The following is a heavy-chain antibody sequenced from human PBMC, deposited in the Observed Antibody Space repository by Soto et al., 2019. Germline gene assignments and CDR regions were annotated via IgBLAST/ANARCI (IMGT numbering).Heavy chain of an antibody. V-gene: IGHV1-69*12. CDR2: IIPIFGTA. CDR1: GGTFSSYA. D-gene: IGHD2-15*01. J-gene: IGHJ6*02. Sequence: QVQLVQSGAEVKKPGSSVKVSCKASGGTFSSYAISWVRQAPGQGLEWMGGIIPIFGTANYAQKFQGRVTITADEPTSTAYMELSSLRSEDTAVYYCARVDCSGGSCYPGGYYYYGMDVWGQGTTVTVSS. CDR3: ARVDCSGGSCYPGGYYYYGMDV.